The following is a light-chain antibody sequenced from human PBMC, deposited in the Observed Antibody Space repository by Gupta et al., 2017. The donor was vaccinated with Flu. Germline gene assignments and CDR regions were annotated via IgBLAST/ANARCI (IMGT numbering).Light chain of an antibody. V-gene: IGKV4-1*01. CDR2: WAS. J-gene: IGKJ3*01. CDR3: QQYYSDPRT. CDR1: QSVLYSSNNKNY. Sequence: IVMTQSPDSLAVALGERAAINCKSSQSVLYSSNNKNYLAWYQQKPGQPPKLLLYWASTRESGVPDRFSGSGSGTDFTLTITSLQAEDVAVYYCQQYYSDPRTFGPGTKVDIK.